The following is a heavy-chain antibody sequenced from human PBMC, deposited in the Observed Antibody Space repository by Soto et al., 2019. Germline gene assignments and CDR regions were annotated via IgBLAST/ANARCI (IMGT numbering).Heavy chain of an antibody. D-gene: IGHD6-13*01. Sequence: ASVKVSCKASGYSFKTYSIHWVRQAPGQRLEWMGSINAGSGDTKYSQKFQGRVTITRDTSASTAYMELSSLRSEDTAVYYCASSNIAAAPYGMDVWGQGTTVTVSS. CDR3: ASSNIAAAPYGMDV. J-gene: IGHJ6*02. CDR1: GYSFKTYS. CDR2: INAGSGDT. V-gene: IGHV1-3*01.